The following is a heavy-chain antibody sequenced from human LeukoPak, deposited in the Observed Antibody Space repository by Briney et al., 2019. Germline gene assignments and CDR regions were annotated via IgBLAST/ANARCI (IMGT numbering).Heavy chain of an antibody. J-gene: IGHJ4*02. CDR3: AKGQGDRSSLDY. Sequence: GGSLRLSCAASGFTFSDYYMSWIRQAPGKGLEWVSSISSSSSYIYYADSVKGRFTISRDNAKNSLYLQMNSLRVEDTALYYCAKGQGDRSSLDYWGQGTLVTVSS. V-gene: IGHV3-11*05. CDR1: GFTFSDYY. D-gene: IGHD3-22*01. CDR2: ISSSSSYI.